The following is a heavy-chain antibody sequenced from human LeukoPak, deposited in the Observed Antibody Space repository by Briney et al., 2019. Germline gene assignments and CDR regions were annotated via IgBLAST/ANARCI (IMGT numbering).Heavy chain of an antibody. CDR3: ARDKSGWGY. J-gene: IGHJ4*02. Sequence: SETLSLTCAVYGGSFSGYYWSWIRQPPGKGLEWIGEINHSGSTNYNPSLKSRVTISVDTSKNQFSLKLSSVTAADTAVYYCARDKSGWGYWGQGTLVTVSS. CDR2: INHSGST. D-gene: IGHD6-19*01. V-gene: IGHV4-34*01. CDR1: GGSFSGYY.